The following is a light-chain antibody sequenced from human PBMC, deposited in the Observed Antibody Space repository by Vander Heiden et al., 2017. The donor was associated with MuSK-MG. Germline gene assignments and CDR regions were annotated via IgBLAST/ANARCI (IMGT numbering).Light chain of an antibody. Sequence: DIQMTQSPSSLSASVGDRVIFTCRASQSISSYLNWYQQKPGKAPKLVVYAASRLQSGVPSRLSGSGSGTEFTLTISSLQPEDFATYYCQQSYTSPYTFGPGTKVEI. J-gene: IGKJ2*01. V-gene: IGKV1-39*01. CDR2: AAS. CDR1: QSISSY. CDR3: QQSYTSPYT.